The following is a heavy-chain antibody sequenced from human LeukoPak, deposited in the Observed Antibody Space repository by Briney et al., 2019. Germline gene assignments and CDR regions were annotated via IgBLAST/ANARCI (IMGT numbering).Heavy chain of an antibody. CDR2: ISGSGGST. CDR1: GFTFSSYA. Sequence: PGGSLRLSCAASGFTFSSYAMSWVRQAPGKGLEGVSAISGSGGSTYYADSVKGRFTISRDNSKNTLYLQMNSLRAEDTAVYYCAKGRFLEWLLTFDYWGQGTLVTVSS. J-gene: IGHJ4*02. D-gene: IGHD3-3*01. CDR3: AKGRFLEWLLTFDY. V-gene: IGHV3-23*01.